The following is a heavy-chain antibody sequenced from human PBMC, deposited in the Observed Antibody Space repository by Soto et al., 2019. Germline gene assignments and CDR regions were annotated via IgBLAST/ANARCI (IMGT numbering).Heavy chain of an antibody. J-gene: IGHJ4*02. CDR1: GGTFNNYA. V-gene: IGHV1-69*06. Sequence: QVQLVQSGAEVKKPGSSVKVSCKASGGTFNNYAISWVRQAPGQGLEWMGGIIPLFGATNYAQHFQGRVTITADKFTSTSYMELSSLKSEDTAVYYCARRIGEGYSGTYGLDYWGQGTLVTVSS. D-gene: IGHD1-26*01. CDR2: IIPLFGAT. CDR3: ARRIGEGYSGTYGLDY.